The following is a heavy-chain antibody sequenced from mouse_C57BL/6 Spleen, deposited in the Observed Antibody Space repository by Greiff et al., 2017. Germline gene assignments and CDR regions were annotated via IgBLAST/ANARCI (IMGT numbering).Heavy chain of an antibody. CDR2: IDPEDGDT. J-gene: IGHJ2*01. V-gene: IGHV14-1*01. Sequence: VQLQQSGAELVRPGASVKLSCTASGFNIKDYYMHWVKQRPEQGLEWIGRIDPEDGDTEYAPKFQGKATMTADTSSNTAYLQLSSLTSEYTAVYYCTTGSNYVGYYFDYWGQGTTLTVSS. D-gene: IGHD2-5*01. CDR3: TTGSNYVGYYFDY. CDR1: GFNIKDYY.